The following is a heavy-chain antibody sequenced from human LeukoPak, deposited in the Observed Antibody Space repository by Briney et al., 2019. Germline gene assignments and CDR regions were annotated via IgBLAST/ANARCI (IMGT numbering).Heavy chain of an antibody. Sequence: AASVKLSCKASRYTFTGYYMHWVRQAPGQGLEWMGWINPNSGGTNYAQKFQGRVTMTRDTSISTAYMELSRLRSDDTAVYYCAREGDGYTFDYWGKGTLVTVSS. CDR3: AREGDGYTFDY. CDR2: INPNSGGT. V-gene: IGHV1-2*02. CDR1: RYTFTGYY. D-gene: IGHD5-24*01. J-gene: IGHJ4*02.